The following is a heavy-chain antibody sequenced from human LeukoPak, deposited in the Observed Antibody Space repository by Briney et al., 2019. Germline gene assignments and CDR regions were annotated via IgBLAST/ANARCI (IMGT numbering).Heavy chain of an antibody. V-gene: IGHV3-48*03. D-gene: IGHD1-1*01. CDR2: ISSSGSTI. Sequence: GGSLRLSCAASGFKFDDYGMSWVRQAPGKGLEWVSYISSSGSTIYYADSVEGRFTISRDNAKNSLYLQMNSLRAEDTAVYYCAREQTTGMFDYWGQGTLVTVSS. CDR1: GFKFDDYG. J-gene: IGHJ4*02. CDR3: AREQTTGMFDY.